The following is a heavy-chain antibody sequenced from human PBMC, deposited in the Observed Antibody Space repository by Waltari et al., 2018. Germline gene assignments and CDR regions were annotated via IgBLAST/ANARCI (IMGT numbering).Heavy chain of an antibody. CDR1: GYIFSNYA. Sequence: QVQLVHSGSELKKPGASVKVSCKAAGYIFSNYAMPWVRQAPGQGLEWMGWINTNTGNPTYAQGFTGRFVFSLDTSVSTAYLQISSLKAEDTSVYYCAKGIQLWGRGSWYFDDWGQGTLVTVSS. J-gene: IGHJ4*02. CDR3: AKGIQLWGRGSWYFDD. V-gene: IGHV7-4-1*02. D-gene: IGHD5-18*01. CDR2: INTNTGNP.